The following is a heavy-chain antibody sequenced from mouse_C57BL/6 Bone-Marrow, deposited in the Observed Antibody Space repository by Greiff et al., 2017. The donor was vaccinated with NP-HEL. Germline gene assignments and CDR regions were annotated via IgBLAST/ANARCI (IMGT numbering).Heavy chain of an antibody. CDR3: TRVRWDRGYYVDY. V-gene: IGHV1-15*01. D-gene: IGHD3-3*01. CDR2: IDPETGGT. CDR1: GYTFTDYE. J-gene: IGHJ2*01. Sequence: VQLQQSGAELVRPGASVTLSCKASGYTFTDYEMHWVKQTPVHGLEWIGAIDPETGGTAYNQKFKGKAILTADKSSSTAYMQLRSLTSEDSAVYDYTRVRWDRGYYVDYGDQGTTLTVSS.